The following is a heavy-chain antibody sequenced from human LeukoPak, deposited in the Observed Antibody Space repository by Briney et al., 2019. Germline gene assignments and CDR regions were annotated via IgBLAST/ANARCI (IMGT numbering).Heavy chain of an antibody. J-gene: IGHJ4*02. CDR3: TREGATHLRFDY. V-gene: IGHV3-49*03. CDR2: IRSKAYGGTT. CDR1: GFIVSGDF. D-gene: IGHD1-26*01. Sequence: GGSLRLSCAASGFIVSGDFMSWFRQAPGKGLEWVGFIRSKAYGGTTEYAASVKGRFTISRDDSKSIAYLQMNSLKTEDTAVYYCTREGATHLRFDYWGQGTLVTVSS.